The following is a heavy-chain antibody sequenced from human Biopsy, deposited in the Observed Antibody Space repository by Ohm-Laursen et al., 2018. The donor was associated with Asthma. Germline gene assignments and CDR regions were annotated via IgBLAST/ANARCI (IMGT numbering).Heavy chain of an antibody. V-gene: IGHV3-23*01. CDR3: ARISICRTTTCYSYFSYSMDV. Sequence: SLRLSCSASGFTFSSYGMNWARQAPGKGLQCVSSTSPAAGTTYYADSVRGRFTISRDNSNAVFLQMNSLRAEDTAVYYCARISICRTTTCYSYFSYSMDVWGQGTTVTVSS. D-gene: IGHD2-2*01. CDR1: GFTFSSYG. CDR2: TSPAAGTT. J-gene: IGHJ6*02.